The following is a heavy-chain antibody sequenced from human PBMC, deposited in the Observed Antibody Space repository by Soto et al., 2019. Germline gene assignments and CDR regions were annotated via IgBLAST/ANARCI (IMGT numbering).Heavy chain of an antibody. V-gene: IGHV3-9*01. J-gene: IGHJ1*01. CDR1: GFAFDQYA. CDR2: LSWNSGNI. CDR3: AKALGSSFLYNAEYFHY. Sequence: EVQLVESGGGLVQPGRSLRLSCAASGFAFDQYAMHWVRQAPGKGLEWVSVLSWNSGNIGYADSVKGRFTISRDNAKNYLYLQMNSLRAEDTALYYCAKALGSSFLYNAEYFHYWGQGTLVTVSS. D-gene: IGHD3-3*01.